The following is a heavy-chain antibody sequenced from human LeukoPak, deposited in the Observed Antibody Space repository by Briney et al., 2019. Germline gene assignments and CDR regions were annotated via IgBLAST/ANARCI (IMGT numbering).Heavy chain of an antibody. CDR3: AKGRGYDSSGYY. CDR2: ISGSGGST. CDR1: GFTFSSYA. V-gene: IGHV3-23*01. Sequence: GGSLRLSCAASGFTFSSYAMSWVRQAPGKGLEWVSAISGSGGSTYYADSVKGRFTISRDNSKNTLYLEMNSLRAEDTAVYYCAKGRGYDSSGYYWGQGTLVTVSS. J-gene: IGHJ4*02. D-gene: IGHD3-22*01.